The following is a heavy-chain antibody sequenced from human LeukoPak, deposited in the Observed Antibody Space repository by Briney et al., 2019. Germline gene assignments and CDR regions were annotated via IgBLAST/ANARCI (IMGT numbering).Heavy chain of an antibody. CDR2: ISHDGSNK. V-gene: IGHV3-30*04. CDR1: AFTFSGYS. J-gene: IGHJ3*02. D-gene: IGHD1-1*01. Sequence: PGRSLRLSCVVSAFTFSGYSMHWVRQAPGKGQEWVAFISHDGSNKYCADSLKGRFTISRDNSKNTLFLQMNSLRPEDTAVYYCARVGYDYNWYDAFDIWGQGTMVTVSS. CDR3: ARVGYDYNWYDAFDI.